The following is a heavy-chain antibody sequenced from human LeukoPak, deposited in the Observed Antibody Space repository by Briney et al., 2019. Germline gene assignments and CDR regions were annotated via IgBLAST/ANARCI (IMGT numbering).Heavy chain of an antibody. CDR1: GFTFSSYW. J-gene: IGHJ4*02. D-gene: IGHD5-12*01. Sequence: GGSLRLSCAASGFTFSSYWMSWVRQAPGKGLEWVANIKQDGSEKYYVDSVKGRFTISRDNAKNSLYLQMNSLRAEDTAVYYCARDNGWLHDTYYFDYWGQGTLVTVSS. CDR2: IKQDGSEK. CDR3: ARDNGWLHDTYYFDY. V-gene: IGHV3-7*01.